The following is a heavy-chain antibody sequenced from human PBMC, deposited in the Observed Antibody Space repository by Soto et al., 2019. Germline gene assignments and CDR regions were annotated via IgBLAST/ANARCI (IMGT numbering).Heavy chain of an antibody. CDR2: IYYSGST. V-gene: IGHV4-59*08. CDR1: GGSISSYY. CDR3: AKSWNWGSLVH. Sequence: SETLSLTCTVSGGSISSYYWSWIRQPPGKGLEWIGYIYYSGSTNYNPSLKSRVTISVDTPKNQFSLKLSSVTAADTAVYYCAKSWNWGSLVHWGQGTLVTVSS. J-gene: IGHJ4*02. D-gene: IGHD7-27*01.